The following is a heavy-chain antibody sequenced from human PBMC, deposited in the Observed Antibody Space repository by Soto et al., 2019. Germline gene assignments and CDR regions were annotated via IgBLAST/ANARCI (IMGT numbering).Heavy chain of an antibody. J-gene: IGHJ4*02. V-gene: IGHV3-33*01. CDR1: GFTFDTYG. D-gene: IGHD6-25*01. CDR3: ARDSGRLLIANGIDH. Sequence: QVQLVESGGGVVQPGRSLRLSCAASGFTFDTYGVHWVRQAPGKGLEWVTIIWYDGLNKYYAESVKGRFTISRDDSKSTVYLQMDSLRADDTAVYYCARDSGRLLIANGIDHWGRGTLVIVSS. CDR2: IWYDGLNK.